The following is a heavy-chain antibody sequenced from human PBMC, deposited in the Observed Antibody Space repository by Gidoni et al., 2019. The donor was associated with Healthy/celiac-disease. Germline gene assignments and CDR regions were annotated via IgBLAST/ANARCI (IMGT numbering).Heavy chain of an antibody. J-gene: IGHJ4*02. D-gene: IGHD3-10*01. Sequence: QVQLVESGGGVVQPGRSLRLSCAASGFTFRSYGMHWVRQAPGKGLEWVAVISYDGSNKYYADSVKGRFTISRDNSKNTLYLQMNSLRAEDTAVYYCAKDPEYYGSGSYPDYWGQGTLVTVSS. CDR2: ISYDGSNK. CDR1: GFTFRSYG. V-gene: IGHV3-30*18. CDR3: AKDPEYYGSGSYPDY.